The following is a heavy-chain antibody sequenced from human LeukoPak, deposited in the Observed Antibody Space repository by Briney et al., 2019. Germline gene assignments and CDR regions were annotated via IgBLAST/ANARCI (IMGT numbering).Heavy chain of an antibody. J-gene: IGHJ4*02. CDR2: ISAYNGNT. CDR3: ARDNALAVTLDY. Sequence: GASVKVSCKASGYTFTSYGLSWVRQAPGQGLEWMGWISAYNGNTNYAQKLQGRVTMTTDTSTSTAYMELRSLRPDDTAVYYCARDNALAVTLDYWGQGTLVTVSS. V-gene: IGHV1-18*01. D-gene: IGHD4-17*01. CDR1: GYTFTSYG.